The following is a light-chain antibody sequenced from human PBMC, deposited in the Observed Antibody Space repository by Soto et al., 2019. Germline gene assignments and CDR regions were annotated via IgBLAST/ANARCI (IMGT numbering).Light chain of an antibody. CDR3: LSYADTAYV. CDR1: SSDVGGYNY. CDR2: EVS. V-gene: IGLV2-8*01. J-gene: IGLJ1*01. Sequence: QSVLTQPPSASGSPGQSVTIYCAGTSSDVGGYNYVSWYQQYPGKVPKLMIYEVSERPSGVPDRFSGSKSGNTAFLTVSGLQAEDEADYYCLSYADTAYVFGTGTKVTVL.